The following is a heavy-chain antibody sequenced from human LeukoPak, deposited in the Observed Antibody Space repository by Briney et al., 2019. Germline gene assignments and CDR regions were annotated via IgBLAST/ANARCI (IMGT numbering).Heavy chain of an antibody. J-gene: IGHJ6*03. CDR2: INHSGST. D-gene: IGHD1-7*01. Sequence: PSETLSLTCAVYGGSFSGYYWSWIRQPPGKGLEWIGEINHSGSTNYNPSLKSRVTISGDTSKNQFSLKLSSVTAADTAVYYCARVDGTGTSYYYYYMDVWGKGTTVTVSS. CDR1: GGSFSGYY. V-gene: IGHV4-34*01. CDR3: ARVDGTGTSYYYYYMDV.